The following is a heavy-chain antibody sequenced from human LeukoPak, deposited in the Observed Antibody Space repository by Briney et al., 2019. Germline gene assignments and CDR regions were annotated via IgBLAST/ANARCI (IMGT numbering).Heavy chain of an antibody. CDR3: ARGRLVSQGGGYEY. D-gene: IGHD5-12*01. V-gene: IGHV3-74*01. J-gene: IGHJ4*02. CDR2: INPDERRT. Sequence: PGGSLRLSCAASGFTFSTYWMHWVRQVPGKGLVWVSRINPDERRTNYADSVKGRFTISRDNAQNTLYLQMNSLTADDTAVYYCARGRLVSQGGGYEYWGQGTLVTVSS. CDR1: GFTFSTYW.